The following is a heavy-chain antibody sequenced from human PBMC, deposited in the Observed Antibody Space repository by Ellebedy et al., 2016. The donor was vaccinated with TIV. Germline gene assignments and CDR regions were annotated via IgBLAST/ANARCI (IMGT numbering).Heavy chain of an antibody. V-gene: IGHV3-53*05. Sequence: GGSLRLXXAASGFTVRSNYMGWVRQAPGKGLEWVSILYSGVSTYYTDSVKGRFTISRDNSKNTLYLQMNSLRAEDTAVYYCAKGERKNYYYYGMDVWGQGTTVTVSS. CDR2: LYSGVST. CDR1: GFTVRSNY. CDR3: AKGERKNYYYYGMDV. J-gene: IGHJ6*02.